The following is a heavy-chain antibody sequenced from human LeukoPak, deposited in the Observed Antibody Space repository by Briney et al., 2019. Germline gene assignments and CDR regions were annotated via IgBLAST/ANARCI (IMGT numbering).Heavy chain of an antibody. D-gene: IGHD3-10*01. CDR3: AGRGPPRTMLRGVKSGWFDP. V-gene: IGHV4-34*01. CDR2: INHSGST. J-gene: IGHJ5*02. CDR1: GGSSSGYY. Sequence: SETLSLTCVLYGGSSSGYYWSWIRQPPGKGLEWIGEINHSGSTNYNPSLKSRVTISVDTSKSQFSLKLSSVTAADTAVYYCAGRGPPRTMLRGVKSGWFDPWGQGTLVTVSS.